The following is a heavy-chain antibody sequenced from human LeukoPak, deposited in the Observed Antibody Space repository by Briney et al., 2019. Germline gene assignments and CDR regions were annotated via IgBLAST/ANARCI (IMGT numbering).Heavy chain of an antibody. Sequence: GGSLRLSCAASGFTVSSNYMSWVRQAPGKGLEWVSLILGSGDTRYADSVKGRFTISRDNFKNTVYLQMSSLRAEDTALYYCVKEKKPEPVRAPTRTPFDYWGQGTLVTVST. CDR3: VKEKKPEPVRAPTRTPFDY. CDR2: ILGSGDT. V-gene: IGHV3-66*01. J-gene: IGHJ4*02. CDR1: GFTVSSNY. D-gene: IGHD1-14*01.